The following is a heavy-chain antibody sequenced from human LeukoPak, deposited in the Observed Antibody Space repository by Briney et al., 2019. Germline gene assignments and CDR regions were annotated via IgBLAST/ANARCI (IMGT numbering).Heavy chain of an antibody. CDR3: ARTVATGTYWYFDL. J-gene: IGHJ2*01. V-gene: IGHV4-61*01. CDR2: FYYSGST. CDR1: GGSVSSGSYY. D-gene: IGHD4-23*01. Sequence: PSETLSLTCTVSGGSVSSGSYYWSWIRQPPGKGLEWIGYFYYSGSTNYNPSLKSRVTISVDTSKNQFSLKLRSVTAADTAVYYCARTVATGTYWYFDLWGRGTLVTVSS.